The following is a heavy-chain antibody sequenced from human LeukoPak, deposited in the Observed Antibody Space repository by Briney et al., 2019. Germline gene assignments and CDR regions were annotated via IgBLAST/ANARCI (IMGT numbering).Heavy chain of an antibody. V-gene: IGHV4-39*01. Sequence: PSETLSLTCTVSGDSISSSNYYWGWIRQPPGKGPEWIGSIYYSGTTYHNPSLKSRVTISVDTSRNQFSLKVSSVTDADTAVYYCARQRRYGYYMDVWGKGTTVTVSS. D-gene: IGHD3-9*01. J-gene: IGHJ6*03. CDR1: GDSISSSNYY. CDR2: IYYSGTT. CDR3: ARQRRYGYYMDV.